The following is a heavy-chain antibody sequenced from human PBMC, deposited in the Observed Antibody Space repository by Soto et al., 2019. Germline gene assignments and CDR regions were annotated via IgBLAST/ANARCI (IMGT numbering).Heavy chain of an antibody. Sequence: GESLKISCKASKYTFSTYWIAWVRQMPGKGLEWMGIIYPRAGDSDTRYNPSLQGRVTISADKSISTAYLQWSSLRASDTGMYYCARLLGSSRYGLDVWGQGTTVTVSS. CDR1: KYTFSTYW. V-gene: IGHV5-51*01. CDR3: ARLLGSSRYGLDV. D-gene: IGHD2-8*02. CDR2: IYPRAGDSDT. J-gene: IGHJ6*02.